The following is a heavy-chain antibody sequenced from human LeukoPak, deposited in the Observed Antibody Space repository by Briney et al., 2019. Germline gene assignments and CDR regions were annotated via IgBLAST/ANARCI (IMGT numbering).Heavy chain of an antibody. V-gene: IGHV3-74*01. CDR1: GFTFSSYW. CDR3: VKVAKYYYGSETYYFFEH. J-gene: IGHJ4*02. CDR2: INSDGSST. Sequence: GSLRLSCAASGFTFSSYWMHWVRQAPGKGLVWVSRINSDGSSTSYADSVKGRFTISRDNAKNSLYLQMNSLRVEDTAIYYCVKVAKYYYGSETYYFFEHWGQGTPVTASS. D-gene: IGHD3-10*01.